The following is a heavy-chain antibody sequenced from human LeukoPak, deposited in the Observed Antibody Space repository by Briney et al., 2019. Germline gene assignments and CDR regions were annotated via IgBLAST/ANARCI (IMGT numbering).Heavy chain of an antibody. D-gene: IGHD5-18*01. CDR3: ARAPYSLIQLSLVGGVFDI. Sequence: SETLSLTCTVSGGSISSGSYYWSWIRQPAGKGLEWIERIYTSGSTNYNPSLESRVTISVDTSKNQFSLKLSSVTAADAAVYYCARAPYSLIQLSLVGGVFDIWGQGTMVTVSS. J-gene: IGHJ3*02. V-gene: IGHV4-61*02. CDR2: IYTSGST. CDR1: GGSISSGSYY.